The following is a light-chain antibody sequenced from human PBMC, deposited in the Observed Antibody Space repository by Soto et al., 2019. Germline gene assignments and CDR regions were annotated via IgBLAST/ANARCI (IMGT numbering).Light chain of an antibody. V-gene: IGKV3-15*01. Sequence: EIVMTQSPATVSVSPGERATLSCRASESANSNLAWYQQKPGQAPRLLIYGASTRATGIPARFSGSGSGTEFTLTISSLQSEDFAVYYWQQFQKWPLTFGGGTKVEIK. CDR2: GAS. CDR3: QQFQKWPLT. CDR1: ESANSN. J-gene: IGKJ4*01.